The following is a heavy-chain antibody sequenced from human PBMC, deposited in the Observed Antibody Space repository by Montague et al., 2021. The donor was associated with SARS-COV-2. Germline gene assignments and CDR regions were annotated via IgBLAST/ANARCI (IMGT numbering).Heavy chain of an antibody. CDR3: ARETMTADAFDI. V-gene: IGHV4-59*02. CDR2: FYSVGST. CDR1: GASVSSSD. Sequence: SETLSLTCTVSGASVSSSDWGWIRQSPGKGLEWIGCFYSVGSTDYNPSLKSRVTISRDTSKNQFSLKVRSVTAADTAIYYCARETMTADAFDIWGQGTMVTVSS. J-gene: IGHJ3*02. D-gene: IGHD1-14*01.